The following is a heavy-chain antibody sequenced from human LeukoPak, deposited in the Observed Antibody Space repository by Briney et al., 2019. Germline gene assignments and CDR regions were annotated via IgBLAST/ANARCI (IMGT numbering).Heavy chain of an antibody. CDR2: IYSDNT. V-gene: IGHV3-53*01. CDR1: GFIVSSNS. D-gene: IGHD2-15*01. CDR3: ARRAGAYSHPYDY. Sequence: GGSLRLSCTVSGFIVSSNSMSWVRQAPGKGLEWVSFIYSDNTHYSDSVKGRFTISRDNSKNTLYLQMNSLRAEDTAVYHCARRAGAYSHPYDYWGQGTLVTVSS. J-gene: IGHJ4*02.